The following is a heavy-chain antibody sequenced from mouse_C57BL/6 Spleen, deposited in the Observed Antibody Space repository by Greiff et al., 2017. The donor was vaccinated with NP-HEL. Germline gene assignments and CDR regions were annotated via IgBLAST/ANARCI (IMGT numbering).Heavy chain of an antibody. CDR2: IRNKANGYTT. D-gene: IGHD1-1*01. J-gene: IGHJ4*01. CDR3: ARSRDYYAMDY. Sequence: DVMLVESGGGLVQPGGSLSLSCAASGFTFTDYYMSWVRQPPGKALEWLGFIRNKANGYTTEYSASVKGRFTISRDNSQSILYLQMNALRAEDSATYYCARSRDYYAMDYWGQGTSVTVSS. V-gene: IGHV7-3*01. CDR1: GFTFTDYY.